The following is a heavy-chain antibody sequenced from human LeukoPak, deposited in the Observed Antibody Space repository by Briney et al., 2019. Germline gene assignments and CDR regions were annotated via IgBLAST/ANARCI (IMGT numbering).Heavy chain of an antibody. J-gene: IGHJ4*02. CDR3: ASIYYDSSGYYYPIDY. CDR1: GGSFSGYY. CDR2: INHSGST. Sequence: SETLSLTCAAYGGSFSGYYWSWTRQPPGKGLEWIGEINHSGSTNYNPSLKSRVTISVDTSKNQFSLKLSSVTAADTAVYYCASIYYDSSGYYYPIDYWGQGTLVTVSS. D-gene: IGHD3-22*01. V-gene: IGHV4-34*01.